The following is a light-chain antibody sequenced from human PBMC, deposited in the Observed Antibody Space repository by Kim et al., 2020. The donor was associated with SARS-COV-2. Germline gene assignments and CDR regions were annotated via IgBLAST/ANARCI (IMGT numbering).Light chain of an antibody. V-gene: IGKV3-20*01. Sequence: EIVLTQSPGTLSLSSGERATLSCRASQTVSTNSFAWYQQKPGQAPRLLIYAASSRATGIPDRCSGSGSGTDFSLTINRLEPDDFAVYYSQQYEDTPKTFGEGTKVDIK. CDR3: QQYEDTPKT. CDR1: QTVSTNS. CDR2: AAS. J-gene: IGKJ4*01.